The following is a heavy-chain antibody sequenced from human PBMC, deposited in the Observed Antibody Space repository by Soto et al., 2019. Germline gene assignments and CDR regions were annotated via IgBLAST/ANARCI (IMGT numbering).Heavy chain of an antibody. J-gene: IGHJ4*02. CDR1: GFTFSSYA. D-gene: IGHD6-19*01. Sequence: EVQLLESGGGLVQPGGSLRLSCAASGFTFSSYAMSWVRQAPGKGLEWVSAISGSGGSTYYADYVKGRFTISRDNSKNTLYLQLNSLRAEDTAVYYCAKGFAVAEEGGFDYWGQGNLVTVSS. V-gene: IGHV3-23*01. CDR3: AKGFAVAEEGGFDY. CDR2: ISGSGGST.